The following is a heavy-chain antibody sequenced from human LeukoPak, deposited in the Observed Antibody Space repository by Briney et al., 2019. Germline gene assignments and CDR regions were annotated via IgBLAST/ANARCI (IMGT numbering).Heavy chain of an antibody. CDR3: ASNEWSGYYFDY. J-gene: IGHJ4*02. CDR2: MYYSGST. D-gene: IGHD3-3*01. CDR1: GGSISSSSHY. V-gene: IGHV4-39*01. Sequence: PSETLSLTCTVSGGSISSSSHYWGWIRQPPGKGLEWIGSMYYSGSTYYNPSLKSRVTISVDTSKNQFSLKLSSVTAADTALYYCASNEWSGYYFDYWGQGTLVTVSS.